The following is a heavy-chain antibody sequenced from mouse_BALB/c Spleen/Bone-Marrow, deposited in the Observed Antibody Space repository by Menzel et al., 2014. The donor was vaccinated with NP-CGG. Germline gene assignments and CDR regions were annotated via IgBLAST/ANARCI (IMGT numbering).Heavy chain of an antibody. J-gene: IGHJ4*01. V-gene: IGHV1S81*02. CDR1: GYTFTSYY. Sequence: QVQLQQSGAELVKPGASVKLSCKASGYTFTSYYMYWVKQRPGQGLERIGGINPSNGVNNFNEKFKSKASLTVDKSSSTAYMQLSSLTSEDSAVYYCSRGGNFDVMDYWGQGTSVTVSS. CDR2: INPSNGVN. D-gene: IGHD2-1*01. CDR3: SRGGNFDVMDY.